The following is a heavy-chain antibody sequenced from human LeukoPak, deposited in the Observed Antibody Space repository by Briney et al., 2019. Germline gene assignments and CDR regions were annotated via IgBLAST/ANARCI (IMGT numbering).Heavy chain of an antibody. Sequence: QSGGSLRLSCAASGFIFSSYSMNWVRQAPGKGLEWVSYISSGSSTIYYADSVKGRFTISRDNAKNSLYLQMNSLRAEDTAVYYCARAGAIKSVTTGAFDIWGQGTMVTVSS. CDR3: ARAGAIKSVTTGAFDI. CDR1: GFIFSSYS. D-gene: IGHD4-17*01. J-gene: IGHJ3*02. V-gene: IGHV3-48*01. CDR2: ISSGSSTI.